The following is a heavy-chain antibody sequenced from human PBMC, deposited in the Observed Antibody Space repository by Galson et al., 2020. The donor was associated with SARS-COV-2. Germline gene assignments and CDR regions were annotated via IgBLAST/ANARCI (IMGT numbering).Heavy chain of an antibody. J-gene: IGHJ3*01. CDR2: INWNSGSI. CDR1: TFTFEHYA. CDR3: VKDIGDYYDTSGYYGAFDL. Sequence: GGSLRLSCAASTFTFEHYAMHWDRQAPGKGLERVSGINWNSGSIGYADSVKGRFTISRDNANNSLYLQMNRLRAEATALDYCVKDIGDYYDTSGYYGAFDLWGQGTLVTVS. D-gene: IGHD3-22*01. V-gene: IGHV3-9*01.